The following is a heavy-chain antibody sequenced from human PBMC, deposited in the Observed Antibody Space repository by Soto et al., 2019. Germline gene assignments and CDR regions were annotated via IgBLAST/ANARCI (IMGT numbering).Heavy chain of an antibody. J-gene: IGHJ6*02. V-gene: IGHV4-31*03. Sequence: QVQLQESGPGLVKPSQTLSLTCTVSGGSISSGGYCWSRIRQHPGKGLEWIGNICYSGTTNYNPSLRSRLTMSVDTSKNQFSLKLSSVTAADTAVYYCGGVAAVAYNYGMDVWGQGTTVTVSS. CDR1: GGSISSGGYC. D-gene: IGHD6-13*01. CDR3: GGVAAVAYNYGMDV. CDR2: ICYSGTT.